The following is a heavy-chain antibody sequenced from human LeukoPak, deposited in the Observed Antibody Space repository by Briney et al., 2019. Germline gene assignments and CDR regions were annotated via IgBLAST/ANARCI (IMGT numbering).Heavy chain of an antibody. CDR2: ISSSSSYI. CDR1: GFTFSSYS. D-gene: IGHD2-2*01. V-gene: IGHV3-21*01. J-gene: IGHJ3*02. CDR3: ARDLRYCSSASCSENGAFDI. Sequence: PGGSLRLSCAASGFTFSSYSMNWVRQAPGKGLEWVSSISSSSSYIYYADSVKGRFTISRDNARNSLFLQMNSLRAEDTAVYYCARDLRYCSSASCSENGAFDIWGQGTMVTVSS.